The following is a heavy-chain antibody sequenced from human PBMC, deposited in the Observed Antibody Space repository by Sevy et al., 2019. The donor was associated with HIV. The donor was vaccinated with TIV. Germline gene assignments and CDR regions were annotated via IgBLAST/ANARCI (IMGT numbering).Heavy chain of an antibody. CDR2: ISAYNGNT. CDR1: GYTFTSYG. J-gene: IGHJ4*02. D-gene: IGHD1-1*01. V-gene: IGHV1-18*01. CDR3: ARGGNRYNWNADYFDY. Sequence: ALVKVSCKASGYTFTSYGISWVRQAPGQGLEWMGWISAYNGNTNYAQKLQGRVTMTTDTSTSTAYMELRSLRSDDTAVYYCARGGNRYNWNADYFDYWGQGTLVTVSS.